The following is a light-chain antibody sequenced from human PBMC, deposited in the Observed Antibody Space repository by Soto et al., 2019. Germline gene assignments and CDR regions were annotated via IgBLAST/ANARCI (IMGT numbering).Light chain of an antibody. CDR2: GNI. V-gene: IGLV1-40*01. J-gene: IGLJ1*01. Sequence: QSALTQQPSVSGAPGQRVTISCTGSSTNIGAGYDVHWYQQLPGTAPKLLIYGNINRPSGVPDRFSGSKSGTSASLAITGLQAEDEADYYCQSYDSSLSGSYVFGTGTKVTVL. CDR1: STNIGAGYD. CDR3: QSYDSSLSGSYV.